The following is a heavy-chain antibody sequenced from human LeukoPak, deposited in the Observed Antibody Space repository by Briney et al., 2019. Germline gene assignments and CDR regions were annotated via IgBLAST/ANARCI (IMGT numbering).Heavy chain of an antibody. D-gene: IGHD5-24*01. CDR2: IYYSGST. J-gene: IGHJ4*02. CDR3: ARVRDAIRAIDY. Sequence: PSETLSLTCTVSGGSISSSSYYWGWIRQPPGKGLEWIGSIYYSGSTYYNPSLKSRVTISVDTSKNQFSLKLSSVTAADTAVYYCARVRDAIRAIDYWGQGTLVTVSS. V-gene: IGHV4-39*07. CDR1: GGSISSSSYY.